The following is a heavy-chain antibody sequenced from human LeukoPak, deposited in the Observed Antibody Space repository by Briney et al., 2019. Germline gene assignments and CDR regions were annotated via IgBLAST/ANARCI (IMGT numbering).Heavy chain of an antibody. CDR3: AKRGVVIRVILVGFHKEAYYFDS. V-gene: IGHV3-23*01. Sequence: GGSLRLSCAVSGITLSNYGMTWVRQAPGKGLEWVAGVSDTGGRTNYADSVKGRFTISRDNPKNTLYLQMNSLRAEDTAVYFCAKRGVVIRVILVGFHKEAYYFDSWGQGALVTVSS. D-gene: IGHD3-22*01. CDR2: VSDTGGRT. J-gene: IGHJ4*02. CDR1: GITLSNYG.